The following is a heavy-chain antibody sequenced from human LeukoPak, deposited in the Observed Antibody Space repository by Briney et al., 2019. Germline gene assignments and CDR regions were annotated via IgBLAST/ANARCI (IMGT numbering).Heavy chain of an antibody. J-gene: IGHJ2*01. CDR2: INGDGSTT. CDR3: AKDPNSHPFDL. D-gene: IGHD2/OR15-2a*01. V-gene: IGHV3-74*01. CDR1: GFSFSTYW. Sequence: GGSLRLSCAASGFSFSTYWMHWVRQAPGKGLVWVSRINGDGSTTTYADSVKGRFTISRDNSKNTLYLQMNSLRAEDTAVYYCAKDPNSHPFDLWGRGTLVTVSS.